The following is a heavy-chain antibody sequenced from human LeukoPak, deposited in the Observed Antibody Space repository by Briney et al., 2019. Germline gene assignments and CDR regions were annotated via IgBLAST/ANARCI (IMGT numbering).Heavy chain of an antibody. D-gene: IGHD1-1*01. CDR3: ARIKTGTLDY. CDR2: IYYSGST. Sequence: PSETLSLTCAVYGGSFSGYYWSWIRQPPGKGLEWIGSIYYSGSTYYNPSLKSRVTISVDTSKNQFSLKLSSVTAADTAMYYCARIKTGTLDYWGQGALVTVSS. CDR1: GGSFSGYY. J-gene: IGHJ4*02. V-gene: IGHV4-34*01.